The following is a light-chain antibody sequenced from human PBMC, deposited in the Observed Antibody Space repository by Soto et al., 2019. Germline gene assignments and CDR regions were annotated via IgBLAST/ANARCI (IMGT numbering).Light chain of an antibody. CDR1: QSISSSS. Sequence: EIVLTQSPGTLSLSPGQRATLSCRASQSISSSSLAWYQQRPVQAPSLLIYGASRRATGIPDRFSGSGSGNDFTLTITRLEPEDFAVYYCQHYGASPKYTFGQGTKLEIK. CDR2: GAS. CDR3: QHYGASPKYT. J-gene: IGKJ2*01. V-gene: IGKV3-20*01.